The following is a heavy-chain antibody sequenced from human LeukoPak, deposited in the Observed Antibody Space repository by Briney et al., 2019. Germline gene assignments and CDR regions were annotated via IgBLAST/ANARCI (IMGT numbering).Heavy chain of an antibody. CDR3: TRFRNIASLYGMDV. V-gene: IGHV3-73*01. D-gene: IGHD2/OR15-2a*01. CDR1: GLTFSRSA. Sequence: GGSLRLSCAASGLTFSRSAMHWLRQASGKGLEWVGRIRSKANSYATAYAASVKGRFTISRDDPKNTAYLQMNSLKTEDTAVYYGTRFRNIASLYGMDVWGQGTTVTVSS. CDR2: IRSKANSYAT. J-gene: IGHJ6*02.